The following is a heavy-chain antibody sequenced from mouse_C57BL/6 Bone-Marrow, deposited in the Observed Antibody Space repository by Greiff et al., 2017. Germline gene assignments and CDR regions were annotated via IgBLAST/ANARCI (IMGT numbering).Heavy chain of an antibody. J-gene: IGHJ1*03. V-gene: IGHV1-26*01. D-gene: IGHD2-2*01. CDR2: LNPNNGGT. CDR1: GYTFTDYY. Sequence: VHVKQSGPELVKPGASVKISCKASGYTFTDYYMTWVQQSHGKSLEWIGDLNPNNGGTSYNQKFKGQATLTVDNSSSPAYMELRSLTSEDSAVYYDARERSNMVTIWYFDVWGTGTTGTGSA. CDR3: ARERSNMVTIWYFDV.